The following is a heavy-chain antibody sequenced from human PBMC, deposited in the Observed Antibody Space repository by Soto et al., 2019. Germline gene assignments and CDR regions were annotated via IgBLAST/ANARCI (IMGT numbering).Heavy chain of an antibody. CDR1: GGSISSYY. CDR2: IYYSGST. Sequence: PSETLSLTCTVSGGSISSYYWSLIRQPPGKGLEWIGYIYYSGSTNYNPSLKSRVTISVDTSKNQFSLKLSSVTAADTAVYYCARAPTIAAHAFDIWGQGTMVTVSS. J-gene: IGHJ3*02. CDR3: ARAPTIAAHAFDI. D-gene: IGHD6-6*01. V-gene: IGHV4-59*01.